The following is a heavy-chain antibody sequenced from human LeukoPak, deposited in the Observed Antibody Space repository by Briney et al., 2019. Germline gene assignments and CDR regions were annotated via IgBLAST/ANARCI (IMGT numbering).Heavy chain of an antibody. CDR1: GCSISSSSYY. D-gene: IGHD1-26*01. CDR3: ARHREWENWFDP. CDR2: IYYSGST. V-gene: IGHV4-39*01. Sequence: PSETLSLTCTVSGCSISSSSYYWGWIRQPPGKGLEWIGSIYYSGSTYYNPSLKSRVTISVDTSKNQFSLKLSSVTAADTAVYYCARHREWENWFDPWGQGTLVTVSS. J-gene: IGHJ5*02.